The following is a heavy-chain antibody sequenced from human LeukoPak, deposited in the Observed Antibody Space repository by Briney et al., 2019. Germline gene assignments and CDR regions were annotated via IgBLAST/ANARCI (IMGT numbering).Heavy chain of an antibody. Sequence: GGSLRLSCAASGFTFSSYWMSWVRQAPGKGLEWVANIKQDGSEKYYVDSVKGRFTISRDNAKNSLYLQMNSLRAEDTAVYYCAREHSYGYVYYYYYMDVWGKGTTVTVSS. J-gene: IGHJ6*03. V-gene: IGHV3-7*01. D-gene: IGHD5-18*01. CDR1: GFTFSSYW. CDR3: AREHSYGYVYYYYYMDV. CDR2: IKQDGSEK.